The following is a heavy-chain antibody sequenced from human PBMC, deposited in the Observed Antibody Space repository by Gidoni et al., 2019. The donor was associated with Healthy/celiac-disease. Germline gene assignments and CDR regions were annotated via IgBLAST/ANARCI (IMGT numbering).Heavy chain of an antibody. V-gene: IGHV3-30-3*01. J-gene: IGHJ4*02. D-gene: IGHD1-20*01. CDR2: ISYDGSNK. Sequence: GKGLEWVAVISYDGSNKYYADSVKGRFTISRDNSKNTLYLQMNSLRAEDTAVYYCARDLSTDNPGDDWGQGTLVTVSS. CDR3: ARDLSTDNPGDD.